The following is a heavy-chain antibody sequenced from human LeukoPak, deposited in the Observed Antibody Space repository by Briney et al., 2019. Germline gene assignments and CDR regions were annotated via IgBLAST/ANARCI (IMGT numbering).Heavy chain of an antibody. CDR3: ARPYFFGSGLYFDY. CDR1: GFSLSTTGVG. CDR2: VYWDDDK. Sequence: SGPTLVKPTQTLTLTCTFSGFSLSTTGVGVGWIRQPPGKALEWLAHVYWDDDKRYSPSLKTRLTITKDTSKNQEVLTMTNMDPVDTATYFCARPYFFGSGLYFDYWGQGSLVTVSS. D-gene: IGHD3-10*01. V-gene: IGHV2-5*02. J-gene: IGHJ4*02.